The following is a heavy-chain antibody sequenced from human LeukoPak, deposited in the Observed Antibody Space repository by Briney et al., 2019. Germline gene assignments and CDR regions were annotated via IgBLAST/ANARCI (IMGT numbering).Heavy chain of an antibody. CDR3: AVAYFDY. CDR2: ISFDGSNK. V-gene: IGHV3-30-3*01. Sequence: GRSLRLSCAASGFTFSTSPIHWVRQAPGKGLEWVALISFDGSNKYYADSVKGRFTISRDNAKNTLYLQMNSLRAEDTAVYYCAVAYFDYWGQGTLVTVSS. D-gene: IGHD5-12*01. J-gene: IGHJ4*02. CDR1: GFTFSTSP.